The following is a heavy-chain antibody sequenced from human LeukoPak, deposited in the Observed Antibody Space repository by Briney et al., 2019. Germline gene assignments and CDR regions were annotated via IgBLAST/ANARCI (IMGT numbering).Heavy chain of an antibody. Sequence: PGRSLRLSCAASGFTFSSYAMSWVRQAPGKGLEWVSSISGSGGSTYYADSVKGRFNISRDNSKNTLYLQMNSLRAEDTAVYYCAKDIVAARPSYYYGMDVWGQGTTVTVSS. V-gene: IGHV3-23*01. J-gene: IGHJ6*02. CDR1: GFTFSSYA. D-gene: IGHD6-6*01. CDR3: AKDIVAARPSYYYGMDV. CDR2: ISGSGGST.